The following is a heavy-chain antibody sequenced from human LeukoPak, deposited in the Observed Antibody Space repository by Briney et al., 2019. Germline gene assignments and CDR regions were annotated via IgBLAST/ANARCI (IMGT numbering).Heavy chain of an antibody. Sequence: GGSLRLSFAASGFTFSSYWMSWVRPAPGKGLEWVANIKQDGSEKYYVDSVKGRFTISRDNAKNSLYLQMNSLRVEDTAVYYCARDSSFLGMGYWGQGTLVTVSS. J-gene: IGHJ4*02. CDR3: ARDSSFLGMGY. D-gene: IGHD7-27*01. CDR1: GFTFSSYW. V-gene: IGHV3-7*01. CDR2: IKQDGSEK.